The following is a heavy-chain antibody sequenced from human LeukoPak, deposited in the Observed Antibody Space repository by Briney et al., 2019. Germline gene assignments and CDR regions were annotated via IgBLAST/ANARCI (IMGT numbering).Heavy chain of an antibody. J-gene: IGHJ4*02. V-gene: IGHV3-21*04. CDR3: VRDRGTYRPIDY. D-gene: IGHD1-26*01. CDR2: ISYTGTYI. CDR1: AFSLNTYN. Sequence: GGSLRLSCAASAFSLNTYNMNWVRQAPGKGLEWVSSISYTGTYIYYADSVKGRFTISRDNAQNSLYLQMNSLRAEGTAIYYCVRDRGTYRPIDYWGQETLVTVSS.